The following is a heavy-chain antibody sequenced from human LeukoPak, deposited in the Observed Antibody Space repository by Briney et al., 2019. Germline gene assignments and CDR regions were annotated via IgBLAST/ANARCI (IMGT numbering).Heavy chain of an antibody. CDR1: GFTVSSNY. CDR3: ARARGYSYGYFDY. V-gene: IGHV3-53*01. Sequence: GGPLRLSCAASGFTVSSNYMSWVRQAPGKGLEWVSVIYSGGSTYYADSVKGRFTISRDNSKNTLYLQMNSLRAEDTAVYYCARARGYSYGYFDYWGQGTLVTVSS. D-gene: IGHD5-18*01. CDR2: IYSGGST. J-gene: IGHJ4*02.